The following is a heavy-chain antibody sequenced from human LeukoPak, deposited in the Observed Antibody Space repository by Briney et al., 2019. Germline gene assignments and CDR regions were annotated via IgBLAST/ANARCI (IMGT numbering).Heavy chain of an antibody. J-gene: IGHJ4*02. V-gene: IGHV4-34*01. D-gene: IGHD2-21*02. CDR1: GGSISGYY. Sequence: SETLSLTCAVYGGSISGYYWSWIRQPPGKGLEWIGEINHSGSTNYNPSLKSRVTISVDTSKNQFSLKLSSVTAADTAVYYCARGIVVVTASYFDFWGQGTLVTVSS. CDR2: INHSGST. CDR3: ARGIVVVTASYFDF.